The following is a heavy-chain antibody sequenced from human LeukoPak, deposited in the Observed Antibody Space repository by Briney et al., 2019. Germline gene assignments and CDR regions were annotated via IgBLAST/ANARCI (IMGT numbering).Heavy chain of an antibody. V-gene: IGHV3-7*01. CDR3: ALRSTDYGDYPRPFQH. CDR2: IKQDGSEK. D-gene: IGHD4-17*01. Sequence: GGSLRLSCAASGFTFSSYWMSWVRQAPGKGLEWVANIKQDGSEKYYVDSAKGRFTISRDNAKNSLYLQMNSLRAEDTAVYYCALRSTDYGDYPRPFQHWGQGTLVTVSS. J-gene: IGHJ1*01. CDR1: GFTFSSYW.